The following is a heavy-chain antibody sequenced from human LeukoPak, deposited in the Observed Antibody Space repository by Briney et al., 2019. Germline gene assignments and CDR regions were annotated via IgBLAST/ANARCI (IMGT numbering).Heavy chain of an antibody. J-gene: IGHJ4*02. Sequence: GGSLRLSCAASGFTFSNVWMSWVRQVPGKGLEWVGRIRRKTDGETTDHAAPVKGRFTISRDDSKNTLYLQMNSLKTEDTAVYYCVTDLVIKGCFDYWGQGALVTVSS. D-gene: IGHD2-21*01. CDR3: VTDLVIKGCFDY. CDR2: IRRKTDGETT. CDR1: GFTFSNVW. V-gene: IGHV3-15*01.